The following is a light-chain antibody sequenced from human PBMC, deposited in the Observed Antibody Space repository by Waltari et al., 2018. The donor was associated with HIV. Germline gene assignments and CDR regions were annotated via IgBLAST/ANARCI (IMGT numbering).Light chain of an antibody. Sequence: DIQMTQSPSSLSASIRDRVTITCRASQSISTYLNWYQQKPGKAPKLLIYAASNLQSGVPSRFSGSGSGTDFTLTVVSLQPEDFAAYYCQQSYSVSPTFGGGTKVEIK. V-gene: IGKV1-39*01. J-gene: IGKJ4*01. CDR2: AAS. CDR1: QSISTY. CDR3: QQSYSVSPT.